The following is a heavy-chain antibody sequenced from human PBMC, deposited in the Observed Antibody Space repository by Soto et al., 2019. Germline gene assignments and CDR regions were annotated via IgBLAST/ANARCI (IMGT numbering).Heavy chain of an antibody. CDR1: VFTFSNYA. D-gene: IGHD3-10*01. V-gene: IGHV3-23*01. J-gene: IGHJ6*02. Sequence: EVQLLESGGGLVQPGGSLRLSCAASVFTFSNYAMSWVRQVPGKGLEWVSAISGSGATTYYADSVQGRFTISRDNSKNTLYLQLNSLRAGDTALYYCAKAPTKWRGGYYGMDVWGQGTTVTVSS. CDR2: ISGSGATT. CDR3: AKAPTKWRGGYYGMDV.